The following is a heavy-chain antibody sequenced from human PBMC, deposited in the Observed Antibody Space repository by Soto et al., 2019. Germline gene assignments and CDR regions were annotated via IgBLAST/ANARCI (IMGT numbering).Heavy chain of an antibody. CDR3: VRRHVSATGIDWFDP. CDR2: INAANGDT. CDR1: GYTFTSYG. Sequence: ASVKVSCKTSGYTFTSYGIHWVLQAPGQRLEWMGWINAANGDTKYSPKFQGRVTITRDTSASTAYMELSSLRSEDTAVYYCVRRHVSATGIDWFDPWGQGTLVTVSS. V-gene: IGHV1-3*01. J-gene: IGHJ5*02. D-gene: IGHD6-13*01.